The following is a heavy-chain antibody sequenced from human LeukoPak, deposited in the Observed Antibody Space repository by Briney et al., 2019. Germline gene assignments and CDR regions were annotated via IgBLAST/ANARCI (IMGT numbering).Heavy chain of an antibody. CDR1: GGSISSYY. CDR3: ARELTAESWFGP. Sequence: SETLSLTCTVSGGSISSYYWSWIRQPPGKGLEWIGYIYYSGSTNYNPSLKSRVTISVDTSKNQFSLKLSSVTAADTAVYYCARELTAESWFGPWGQGTLVTVSS. J-gene: IGHJ5*02. V-gene: IGHV4-59*01. D-gene: IGHD1-14*01. CDR2: IYYSGST.